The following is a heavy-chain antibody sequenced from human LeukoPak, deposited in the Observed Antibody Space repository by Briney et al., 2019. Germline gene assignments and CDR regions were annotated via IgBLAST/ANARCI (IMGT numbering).Heavy chain of an antibody. D-gene: IGHD3-10*01. Sequence: SETLSLTCAVYGGSFSSYYWSWIRQPAGKGLEWIGRIYPTGSTTYNPSLERRVTMSVDTSKNQFSLKLRSVTAADTAMYYCARDGYYYASGLYYYMDVWGKGTTVTISS. CDR1: GGSFSSYY. V-gene: IGHV4-4*07. CDR2: IYPTGST. J-gene: IGHJ6*03. CDR3: ARDGYYYASGLYYYMDV.